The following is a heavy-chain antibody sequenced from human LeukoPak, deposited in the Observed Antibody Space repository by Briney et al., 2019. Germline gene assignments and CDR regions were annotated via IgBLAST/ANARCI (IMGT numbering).Heavy chain of an antibody. D-gene: IGHD3-22*01. CDR1: GFTFSSYD. Sequence: GRSLRLSCAASGFTFSSYDMHWLRQAPGKGLEWVAVISYDGSNKYYADSVKGRFTISRDNSKNTLYLQMNSLRAEDTAVYYCARDREDSSGYAFDYWGQGTLVTVSS. CDR2: ISYDGSNK. J-gene: IGHJ4*02. CDR3: ARDREDSSGYAFDY. V-gene: IGHV3-30*01.